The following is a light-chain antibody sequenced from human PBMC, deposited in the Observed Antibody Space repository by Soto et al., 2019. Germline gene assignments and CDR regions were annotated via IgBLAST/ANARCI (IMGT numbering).Light chain of an antibody. CDR3: QKFNTAPLT. V-gene: IGKV1-27*01. J-gene: IGKJ5*01. CDR1: QDISVY. Sequence: DIQMTQSPSSLSASVGDRVTITCRASQDISVYLAWYQQKPGKVPKLLIYSASTLQSGVPSRFSGSGSGTDFTLTINTPPPEDVATYYCQKFNTAPLTLGQGTRLETK. CDR2: SAS.